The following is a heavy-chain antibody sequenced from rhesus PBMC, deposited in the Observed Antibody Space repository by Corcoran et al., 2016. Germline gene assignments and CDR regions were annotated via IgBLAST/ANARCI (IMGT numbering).Heavy chain of an antibody. CDR2: INCGGGNT. D-gene: IGHD4-35*01. CDR1: GFTFSSYG. Sequence: EVQLVETGGGLVQPGGSLKLSCAASGFTFSSYGMSWVRQAPGKGLEWVSAINCGGGNTSYADSVKGRFTFSRDNSKNALSLQMNSLRAEDTAVYYCAKDEDYGNLLYWGQGVLVTVSS. J-gene: IGHJ4*01. V-gene: IGHV3S5*01. CDR3: AKDEDYGNLLY.